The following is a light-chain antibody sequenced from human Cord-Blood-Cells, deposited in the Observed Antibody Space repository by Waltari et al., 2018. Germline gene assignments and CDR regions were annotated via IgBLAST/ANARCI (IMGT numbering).Light chain of an antibody. CDR1: SSNIGACHD. CDR3: QSYDSSLSGSV. Sequence: QSVLTQPPSVSGAPGQRVTISCTGSSSNIGACHDVHWYQQLPGTAPKLLIYGTSIRPSGVPDRFSGSKSGTSASLAITGLQAEDEADYYCQSYDSSLSGSVFGGGTKLTVL. V-gene: IGLV1-40*01. J-gene: IGLJ3*02. CDR2: GTS.